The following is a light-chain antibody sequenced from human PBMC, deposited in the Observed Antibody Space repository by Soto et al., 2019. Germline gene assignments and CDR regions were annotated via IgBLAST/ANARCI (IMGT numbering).Light chain of an antibody. Sequence: EIVMTQSPATLSVSPGERATLSCRASQSVSSNLAWYQQKPGQAPRLLIYGASTRATGIPARFSGSGSGTEFTLTICILQSEDFAVYYCQQYNNWPPWTFGQGTKVDIK. J-gene: IGKJ1*01. CDR1: QSVSSN. CDR3: QQYNNWPPWT. CDR2: GAS. V-gene: IGKV3-15*01.